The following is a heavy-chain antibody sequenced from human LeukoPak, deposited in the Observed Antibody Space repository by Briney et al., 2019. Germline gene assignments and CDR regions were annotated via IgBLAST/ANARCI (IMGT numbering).Heavy chain of an antibody. CDR2: IRFDGSNK. J-gene: IGHJ4*02. Sequence: PGGSLRLSCAASGFTFSSYGMHWVRQAPGKGLEWVAFIRFDGSNKHYADSVKGRFTLSRDNSKKTVYLQMNTLRPEDTVVYYCAKDGSSGWSYYFDYWGQGTLVTVSS. CDR1: GFTFSSYG. D-gene: IGHD6-19*01. V-gene: IGHV3-30*02. CDR3: AKDGSSGWSYYFDY.